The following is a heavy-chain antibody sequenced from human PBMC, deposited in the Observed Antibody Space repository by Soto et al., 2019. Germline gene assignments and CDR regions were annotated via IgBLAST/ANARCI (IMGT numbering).Heavy chain of an antibody. CDR1: GFIFSVYS. V-gene: IGHV3-48*02. J-gene: IGHJ4*02. CDR3: ARDSGVTGADDY. D-gene: IGHD6-19*01. Sequence: EVQLVESGGGLVEPGGSLRLSCAASGFIFSVYSMTWVRQAPGKGLEWVSYISAGSNTIYYRDSVKGRFTISRDNAKNSLYLQMNSLGDEDTAVYYCARDSGVTGADDYWGQGTLVTVSS. CDR2: ISAGSNTI.